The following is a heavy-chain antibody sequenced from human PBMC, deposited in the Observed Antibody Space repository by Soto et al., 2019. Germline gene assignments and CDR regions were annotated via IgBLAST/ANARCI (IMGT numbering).Heavy chain of an antibody. J-gene: IGHJ2*01. D-gene: IGHD1-26*01. CDR2: ISAYNGNT. CDR3: ARRVGSNYWYFDL. CDR1: GYTFTTYG. V-gene: IGHV1-18*01. Sequence: QVQLVQSGAEVKKPGASVKVSCKASGYTFTTYGISWVRQAPGQGLEWMGWISAYNGNTNYAQKLQGRVTMTTEKSTSTAYVELRSLRSDDTAVFYCARRVGSNYWYFDLWGRGTLVTVSS.